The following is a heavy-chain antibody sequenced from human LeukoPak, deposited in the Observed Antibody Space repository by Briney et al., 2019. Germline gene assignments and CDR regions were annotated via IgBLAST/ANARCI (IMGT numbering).Heavy chain of an antibody. V-gene: IGHV4-39*01. CDR2: IYYTGST. Sequence: SETLSLTCTVSGGSISSSSYYWGWIRQPPGKGLEWIGSIYYTGSTNYNPSLKSRVTISVDTSKNQFSLKLSSVTAADTAVYYCARHAGGSGSYMALGRYYYMDVWGKGTTVTISS. D-gene: IGHD3-10*01. CDR3: ARHAGGSGSYMALGRYYYMDV. J-gene: IGHJ6*03. CDR1: GGSISSSSYY.